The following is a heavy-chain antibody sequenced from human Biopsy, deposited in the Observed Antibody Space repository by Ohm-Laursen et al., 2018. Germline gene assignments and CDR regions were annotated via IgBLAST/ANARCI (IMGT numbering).Heavy chain of an antibody. CDR3: ATKLTGYFHH. D-gene: IGHD3-9*01. CDR1: EGTFSNYG. Sequence: SSVKVSCKAPEGTFSNYGVNWVRQAPGQGLEWLGGNIPILGTGNYAQKFQDRVTVAADTSTSAATMELRSLRSDDTAVYYCATKLTGYFHHWGQGTLVIVSS. V-gene: IGHV1-69*06. CDR2: NIPILGTG. J-gene: IGHJ1*01.